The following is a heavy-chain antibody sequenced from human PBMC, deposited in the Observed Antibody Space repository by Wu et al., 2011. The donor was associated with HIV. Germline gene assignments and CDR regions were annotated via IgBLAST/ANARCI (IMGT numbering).Heavy chain of an antibody. D-gene: IGHD1-1*01. J-gene: IGHJ4*02. Sequence: QVQLVQSGAEVKKPGASVKVSCKASGYTFTNYYMHWVRQAPGQGLEWMGLINPSGGSTSYAQKFQGRVTMTRDTSTSTVYMELSSLRSEDTAVYYCARAVSLERRRGYFDYWGQGTLVTVSS. CDR2: INPSGGST. CDR3: ARAVSLERRRGYFDY. V-gene: IGHV1-46*01. CDR1: GYTFTNYY.